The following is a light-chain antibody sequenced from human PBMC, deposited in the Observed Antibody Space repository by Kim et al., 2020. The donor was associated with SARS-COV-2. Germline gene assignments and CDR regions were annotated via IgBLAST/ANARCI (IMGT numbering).Light chain of an antibody. V-gene: IGKV1-27*01. CDR3: QKYNSDPQT. J-gene: IGKJ1*01. CDR1: QGISNF. CDR2: AAS. Sequence: SAYVGGSVTITSRASQGISNFLAWYQQRPGKVPKVLIYAASTLQSGVPSRFSGSGSGTEFTLTISSLQPEDVATYYCQKYNSDPQTFGQGTKVEI.